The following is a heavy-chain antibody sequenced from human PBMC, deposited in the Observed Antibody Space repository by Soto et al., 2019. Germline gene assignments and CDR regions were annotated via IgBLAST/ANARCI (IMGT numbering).Heavy chain of an antibody. J-gene: IGHJ5*02. Sequence: PSETLSLTCTVSGGSISSYSWSCIRQPPGKGLEWIGYVYYTGSANYNPSLKSRVTISVDTSKNQFPLKLSSVTAADTAVYYCARATRNWFGPWGQGTLVTVSS. CDR1: GGSISSYS. CDR2: VYYTGSA. V-gene: IGHV4-59*01. CDR3: ARATRNWFGP.